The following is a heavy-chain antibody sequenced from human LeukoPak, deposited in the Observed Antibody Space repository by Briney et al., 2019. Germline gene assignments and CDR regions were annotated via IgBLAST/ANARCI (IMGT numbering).Heavy chain of an antibody. CDR2: IYYSGST. J-gene: IGHJ3*02. CDR3: ARGSLSPPTNDAFDI. D-gene: IGHD2-8*01. Sequence: SQTLSLTCTVSGGSICSGGYYWSWIRQHPGKGLEWIGYIYYSGSTYYNPSLKSRVTISVDTSKNQFSLKLSSVTAADTAVYYCARGSLSPPTNDAFDIWGQGTMVTVSS. CDR1: GGSICSGGYY. V-gene: IGHV4-31*03.